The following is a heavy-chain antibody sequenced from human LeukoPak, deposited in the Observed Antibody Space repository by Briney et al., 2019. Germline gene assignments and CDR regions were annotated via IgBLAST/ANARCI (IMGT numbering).Heavy chain of an antibody. CDR2: ISSSGSTI. CDR3: ARDDCSNGVCYNDAFDI. J-gene: IGHJ3*02. V-gene: IGHV3-48*03. Sequence: PGGSLRLSCAASGFTFSVFEMNWVRQAPGKGLEWVSYISSSGSTIYYADSVKGRFTISRDNAKNSLYLQMNSLRAEDTAVYYCARDDCSNGVCYNDAFDIWGQGTMVTGSS. CDR1: GFTFSVFE. D-gene: IGHD2-8*01.